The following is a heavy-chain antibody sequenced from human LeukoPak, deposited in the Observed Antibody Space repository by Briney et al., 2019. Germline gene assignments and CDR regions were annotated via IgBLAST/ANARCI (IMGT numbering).Heavy chain of an antibody. D-gene: IGHD3-22*01. CDR3: ARRPYYYDSGGYY. CDR2: INHSGST. J-gene: IGHJ4*02. Sequence: SETLSLTCAVYGGSFSGYYWSWIRQPPGKGLEWIGEINHSGSTYYNPSLKSRVTISVDTSKNQFSLKLSSVTAADTAVYYCARRPYYYDSGGYYWGQGTLVTVSS. CDR1: GGSFSGYY. V-gene: IGHV4-34*01.